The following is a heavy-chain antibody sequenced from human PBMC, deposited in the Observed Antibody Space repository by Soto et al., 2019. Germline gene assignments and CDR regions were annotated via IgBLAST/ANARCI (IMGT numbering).Heavy chain of an antibody. CDR2: IYYSGST. Sequence: PSETLSLTCTVSGGSISSYYWSWIRQPPGKGLEWIGYIYYSGSTNYNPSLKSRVTISVDTSKNQFSLKLSSVTAADTAVYYCASSVVRTGRASYYYYGMDVWGQGTTVTVSS. V-gene: IGHV4-59*01. D-gene: IGHD1-1*01. J-gene: IGHJ6*02. CDR1: GGSISSYY. CDR3: ASSVVRTGRASYYYYGMDV.